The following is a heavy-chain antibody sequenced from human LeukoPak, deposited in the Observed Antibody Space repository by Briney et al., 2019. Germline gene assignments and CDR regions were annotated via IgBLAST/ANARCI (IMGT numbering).Heavy chain of an antibody. J-gene: IGHJ4*02. CDR3: AKGANLRYFDWLHFDY. CDR1: GLTFSSYD. Sequence: PGGSLRLSCAASGLTFSSYDMHCVPHAPGKALEWVALIRFDGSNEYYADSVKGRFTISRDNSKTTLSLQMNSLSAEDTAVYYCAKGANLRYFDWLHFDYWGQGTLVTVSS. CDR2: IRFDGSNE. D-gene: IGHD3-9*01. V-gene: IGHV3-30*02.